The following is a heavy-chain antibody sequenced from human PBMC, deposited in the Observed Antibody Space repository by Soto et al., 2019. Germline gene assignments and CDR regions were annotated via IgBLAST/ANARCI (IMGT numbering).Heavy chain of an antibody. CDR2: ISYDGSNK. Sequence: GGSLRLSCAASGFTFSSYGMHWVRQAPGKGLEWVAVISYDGSNKYYADSVKGRFTISRDNSKNTLYLQMNSLRAEDTAVYYCANGYGSTIWGQGTLVTVSS. CDR3: ANGYGSTI. D-gene: IGHD3-10*01. CDR1: GFTFSSYG. J-gene: IGHJ4*02. V-gene: IGHV3-30*18.